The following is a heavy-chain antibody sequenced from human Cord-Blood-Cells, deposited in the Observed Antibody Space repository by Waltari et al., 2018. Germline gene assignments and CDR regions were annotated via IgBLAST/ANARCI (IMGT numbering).Heavy chain of an antibody. J-gene: IGHJ3*02. CDR3: ATDPPQHPEVYGDYAFDI. CDR1: GYTLTELS. Sequence: QVQLVQSGAEVKKPGASVKVSCKVSGYTLTELSMHWVRPAPGKGLEWMGGFDPEDGETIYAQKFQGRVTMTEDTSTDTAYMELSSLRSEDTAVYYCATDPPQHPEVYGDYAFDIWGQGTMVTVSS. CDR2: FDPEDGET. D-gene: IGHD4-17*01. V-gene: IGHV1-24*01.